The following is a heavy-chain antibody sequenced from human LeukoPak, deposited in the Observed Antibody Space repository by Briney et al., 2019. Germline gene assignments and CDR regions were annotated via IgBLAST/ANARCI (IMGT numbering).Heavy chain of an antibody. CDR1: GFTFSDYN. D-gene: IGHD5-18*01. V-gene: IGHV3-11*01. CDR3: ARTTEGGYTYGYFYYYYMDV. CDR2: IGRSGSTK. Sequence: KPGGSLRLSCAASGFTFSDYNMRWIRQAPGKGLEWVSSIGRSGSTKYYADSVKGRFTISRDNAKNSLFLQMNSLRAEDTAVYYCARTTEGGYTYGYFYYYYMDVWGKGTTVTISS. J-gene: IGHJ6*03.